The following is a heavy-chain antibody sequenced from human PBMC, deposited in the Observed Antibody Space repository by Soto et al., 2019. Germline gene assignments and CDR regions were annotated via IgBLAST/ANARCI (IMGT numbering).Heavy chain of an antibody. D-gene: IGHD2-15*01. CDR3: ASATRNWFDP. V-gene: IGHV3-7*03. CDR1: GFTFSSYC. J-gene: IGHJ5*02. Sequence: GGSLRLSCAASGFTFSSYCMSCVRQAPGKGLEWVANIKQDGSEKYYVDSVKGRFTISRDNAKNSLYLQMNSLRAEDTAVYYCASATRNWFDPWGQGTLVTVSS. CDR2: IKQDGSEK.